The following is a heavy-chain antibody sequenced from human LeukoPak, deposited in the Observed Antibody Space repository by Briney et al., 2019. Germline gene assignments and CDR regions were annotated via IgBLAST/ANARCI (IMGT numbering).Heavy chain of an antibody. CDR1: GFTFSSYA. CDR3: AKGITFVHGMNV. CDR2: ISSSGGST. D-gene: IGHD3-16*01. Sequence: PGGSLRLSCAASGFTFSSYAMSWVRQAPGKGLEWVSAISSSGGSTYYADSVKGRFTISRDNSKNTLYLQMNSLRAEDTAVYYCAKGITFVHGMNVWGQGTTVTVSS. V-gene: IGHV3-23*01. J-gene: IGHJ6*02.